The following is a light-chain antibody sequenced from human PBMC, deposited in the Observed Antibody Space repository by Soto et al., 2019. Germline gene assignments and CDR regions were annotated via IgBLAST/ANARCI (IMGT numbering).Light chain of an antibody. CDR2: GAS. V-gene: IGKV3-20*01. J-gene: IGKJ1*01. CDR1: QSVSSSY. CDR3: QQYGSSPTM. Sequence: EIVLTQSPGTLSLSPGERATLSCRASQSVSSSYLAWYQQKPGQAPRLLIYGASSRATGIPDRFSGSGSGTDFTLTISRLEPEDFAVYYCQQYGSSPTMFGQGTK.